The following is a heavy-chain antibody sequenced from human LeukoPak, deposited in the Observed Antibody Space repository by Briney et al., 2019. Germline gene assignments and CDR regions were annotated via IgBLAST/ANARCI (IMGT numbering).Heavy chain of an antibody. Sequence: PSETLSLTCAVYGGSFSGYYWSWIRQPPGKGLEWIGEINHSGSTNYNPSLKSRVTISVDTSKNQFSLKLSSVTAADTAVYHCARGGRWLQLYFDYWGQGTLVTVSS. CDR3: ARGGRWLQLYFDY. D-gene: IGHD5-24*01. V-gene: IGHV4-34*01. J-gene: IGHJ4*02. CDR1: GGSFSGYY. CDR2: INHSGST.